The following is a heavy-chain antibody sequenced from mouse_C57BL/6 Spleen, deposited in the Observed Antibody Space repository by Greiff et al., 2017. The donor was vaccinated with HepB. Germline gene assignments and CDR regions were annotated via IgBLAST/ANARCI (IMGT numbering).Heavy chain of an antibody. J-gene: IGHJ2*01. CDR2: IDPSDSYT. CDR1: GYTFTSYW. CDR3: ARRGPDFDY. V-gene: IGHV1-69*01. Sequence: VQLQQSGAELVMPGASVKLSCKASGYTFTSYWMHWVKQRPGQGLEWIGEIDPSDSYTNYNQKFKGKSTLTVDKSSSTAYMQLSSLTSEDSAVYYCARRGPDFDYWGQGTTLTVSS.